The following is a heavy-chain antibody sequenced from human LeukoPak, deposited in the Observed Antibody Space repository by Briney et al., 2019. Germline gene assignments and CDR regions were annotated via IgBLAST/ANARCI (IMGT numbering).Heavy chain of an antibody. J-gene: IGHJ4*02. D-gene: IGHD1-26*01. V-gene: IGHV1-18*01. Sequence: ASVKVSCKASGGTFSSYAISWVRQAPGQGLEWMGWISAYNGNTNYAQKLQGRVTMTTDTSTSTAYMELRSLRSDDTAVYYCARDPHCGSYFPPPFCLRGQGTLVTVSS. CDR3: ARDPHCGSYFPPPFCL. CDR1: GGTFSSYA. CDR2: ISAYNGNT.